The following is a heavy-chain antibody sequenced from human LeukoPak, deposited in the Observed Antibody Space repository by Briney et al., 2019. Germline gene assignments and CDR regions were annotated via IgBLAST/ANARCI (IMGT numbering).Heavy chain of an antibody. V-gene: IGHV4-38-2*01. CDR2: IYHSGST. CDR1: GFSISSGYY. Sequence: PSETPSLTCAVSGFSISSGYYWGWIRQPPGKGLEWIGSIYHSGSTDYNPSLQSRVTISVDTSKNQFSLNLTSVTAADTAVYYCARYPASIIIGAFDIWGQGTMVTVSS. D-gene: IGHD2-2*01. J-gene: IGHJ3*02. CDR3: ARYPASIIIGAFDI.